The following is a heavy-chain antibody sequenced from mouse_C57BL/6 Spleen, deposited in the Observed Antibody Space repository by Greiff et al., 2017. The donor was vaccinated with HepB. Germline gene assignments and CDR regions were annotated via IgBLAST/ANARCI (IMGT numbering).Heavy chain of an antibody. V-gene: IGHV1-82*01. CDR1: GYAFSSSW. CDR2: IYPGDGDT. CDR3: LYGSSLYAMDY. Sequence: QVQLKESGPELVKPGASVKISCKASGYAFSSSWMNWVKQRPGKGLEWIGRIYPGDGDTNYNGKFKGKATLTADKSSSTAYMQLSSLTSEDSAVYFCLYGSSLYAMDYWGQGTSVTVAS. D-gene: IGHD1-1*01. J-gene: IGHJ4*01.